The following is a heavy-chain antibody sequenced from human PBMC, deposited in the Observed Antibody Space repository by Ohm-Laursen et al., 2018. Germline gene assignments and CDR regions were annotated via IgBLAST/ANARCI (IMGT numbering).Heavy chain of an antibody. Sequence: TLSLTCTVSGGSISSSRYYWGWIRQPPGKGLEWIGSIYQSGNTYYNPSLKSRVTISVDTSKNQFSLRLSSATAADTAVYYCARVLARYYDSSGYGYWGQGTLVTVSS. V-gene: IGHV4-39*01. CDR3: ARVLARYYDSSGYGY. D-gene: IGHD3-22*01. CDR1: GGSISSSRYY. CDR2: IYQSGNT. J-gene: IGHJ4*02.